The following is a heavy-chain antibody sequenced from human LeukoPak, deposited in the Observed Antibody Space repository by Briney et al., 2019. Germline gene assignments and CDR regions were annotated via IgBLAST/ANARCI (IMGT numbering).Heavy chain of an antibody. D-gene: IGHD1-26*01. J-gene: IGHJ4*02. CDR3: ARTIVGATDFNY. Sequence: ASVKVSCKASGYTFTRYYMHWVRQAPGQGLEWMGRINPNSGDTNYVQKCQASATMTRDTSSSTDYMELTRLRPDDTAVYYCARTIVGATDFNYWGQGTLVTVSS. V-gene: IGHV1-2*06. CDR1: GYTFTRYY. CDR2: INPNSGDT.